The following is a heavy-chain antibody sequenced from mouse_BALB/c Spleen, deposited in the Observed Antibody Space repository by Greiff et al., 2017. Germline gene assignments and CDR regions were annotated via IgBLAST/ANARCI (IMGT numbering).Heavy chain of an antibody. V-gene: IGHV5-6-5*01. CDR1: GFTFSSYA. Sequence: EVKVEESGGGLVKPGGSLKLSCAASGFTFSSYAMSWVRQTPEKRLEWVASISSGGSTYYPDSVKGRFTISRDNARNILYLQMSSLRSEDTAMYYCARGADYSYFDVWGAGTTVTVSS. CDR2: ISSGGST. J-gene: IGHJ1*01. CDR3: ARGADYSYFDV.